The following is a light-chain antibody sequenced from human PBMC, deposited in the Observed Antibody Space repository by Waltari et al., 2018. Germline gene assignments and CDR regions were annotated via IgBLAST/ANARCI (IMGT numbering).Light chain of an antibody. CDR1: DIQTKT. CDR3: QVWDADGDHVV. V-gene: IGLV3-21*03. Sequence: SYVLTQPPSVSVAPGKPAKITCRGTDIQTKTVRGYQQKPGRAPDLFVFDDDKRPSGIPERVSGSNSGSAATLTISRVEPGDEADYYCQVWDADGDHVVFGGGTRLTVL. J-gene: IGLJ3*02. CDR2: DDD.